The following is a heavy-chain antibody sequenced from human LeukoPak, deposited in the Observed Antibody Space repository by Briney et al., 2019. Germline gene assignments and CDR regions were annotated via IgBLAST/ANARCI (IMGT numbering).Heavy chain of an antibody. V-gene: IGHV3-33*01. D-gene: IGHD2-15*01. CDR1: GFTFSSYG. Sequence: GGSLRLSCAASGFTFSSYGMHWVRQAPGKGLEWVAVIWYDGSNKYYADSVKGRFTISRDNSKSTLYLQMNSLRAEDTAVYYCARDISGSPWSHAFDIWGQGTMVTVSS. CDR3: ARDISGSPWSHAFDI. J-gene: IGHJ3*02. CDR2: IWYDGSNK.